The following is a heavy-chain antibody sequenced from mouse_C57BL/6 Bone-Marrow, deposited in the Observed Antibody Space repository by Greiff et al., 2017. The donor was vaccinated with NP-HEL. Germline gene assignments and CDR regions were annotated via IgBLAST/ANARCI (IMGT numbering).Heavy chain of an antibody. D-gene: IGHD2-3*01. CDR2: IDPNSGGT. CDR3: SRCVLLLYWYFDV. V-gene: IGHV1-72*01. J-gene: IGHJ1*03. CDR1: GYTFTSYW. Sequence: QVQLQQPGAELVKPGASVKLSCKASGYTFTSYWMHWVKQRPGRGLEWIGRIDPNSGGTKYNEKFKSKATLTVDKPSSTAYMQLSRLTSEDSAVYYCSRCVLLLYWYFDVWGTGTTVTVSS.